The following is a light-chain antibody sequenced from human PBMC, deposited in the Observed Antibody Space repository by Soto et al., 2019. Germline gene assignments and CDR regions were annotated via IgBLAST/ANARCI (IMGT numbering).Light chain of an antibody. CDR1: KSVCSSY. J-gene: IGKJ5*01. V-gene: IGKV3-20*01. CDR2: GAS. Sequence: EIVLTQSPGTLSLSPGERATFSCRAAKSVCSSYLAWYQQKPGQAPRLLIYGASSRATGIPDRFSGSGSGTDFTLTISSLRSEDSAVYYCQQYNYWPITFGQGTRLEIK. CDR3: QQYNYWPIT.